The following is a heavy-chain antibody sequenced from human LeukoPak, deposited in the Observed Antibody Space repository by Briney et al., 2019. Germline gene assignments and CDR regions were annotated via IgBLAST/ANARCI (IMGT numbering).Heavy chain of an antibody. CDR3: AREDYYYGMDV. V-gene: IGHV1-69*13. J-gene: IGHJ6*02. CDR2: IIPIFGTA. Sequence: GASVKVSCTASGGTFSIYAISWVRQAPGQGLEWMGGIIPIFGTANYAQKFQGRVTITADESTSTAYMELSSLRSDDTAVYYCAREDYYYGMDVWGQGTTVTVSS. CDR1: GGTFSIYA.